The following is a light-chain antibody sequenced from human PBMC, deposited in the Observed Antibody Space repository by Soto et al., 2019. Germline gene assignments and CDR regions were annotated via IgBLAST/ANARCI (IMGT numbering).Light chain of an antibody. J-gene: IGLJ2*01. V-gene: IGLV2-8*01. CDR3: SSYADTNNLV. Sequence: SVLPQPPSASGSPGQSVTISCTGTGSDVASYDYVSWYQQHPGKAPKLIIYEVAKRPSGVPDRFSASKSGTTASLTVSGLQAEDEADYYCSSYADTNNLVFGGGTKVTVL. CDR2: EVA. CDR1: GSDVASYDY.